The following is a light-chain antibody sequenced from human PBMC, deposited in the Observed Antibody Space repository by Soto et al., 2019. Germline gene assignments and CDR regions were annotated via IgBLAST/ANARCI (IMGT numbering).Light chain of an antibody. V-gene: IGKV3-20*01. CDR2: GAS. CDR3: QQYDNWPWT. J-gene: IGKJ1*01. CDR1: QSVSSSY. Sequence: EIVLTQSPGTLSLSPGERATLSCRASQSVSSSYLAWYQQKPGQAPRLLIYGASDRATGIPDRFSGSGSGTDFTLIISRLEPEDFAVYYCQQYDNWPWTFGQGTKVDIK.